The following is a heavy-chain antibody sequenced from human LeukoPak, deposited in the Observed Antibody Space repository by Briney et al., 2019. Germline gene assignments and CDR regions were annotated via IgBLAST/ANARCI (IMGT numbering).Heavy chain of an antibody. J-gene: IGHJ6*03. Sequence: SETLSLTCTVSGGSISSYYWSWIRQPPGKGLEWIGYIYYSGSTNYNPSLKSRVTISVDTSKNQFSLKLSSVTAADTAVYYCASSGYSGYDLVDYYYMDVWGKGTTVTVSS. V-gene: IGHV4-59*01. CDR1: GGSISSYY. D-gene: IGHD5-12*01. CDR2: IYYSGST. CDR3: ASSGYSGYDLVDYYYMDV.